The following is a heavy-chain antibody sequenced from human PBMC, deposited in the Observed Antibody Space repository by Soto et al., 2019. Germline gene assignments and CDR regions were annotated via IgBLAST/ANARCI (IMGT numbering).Heavy chain of an antibody. CDR1: GFTFSSYA. V-gene: IGHV3-30-3*01. CDR2: ISYDGSNK. J-gene: IGHJ4*02. CDR3: ARDGGHSAQWLVLNY. Sequence: QVQLVESGGGVVQPGRSLRLSCAASGFTFSSYAMQWVRQAPGKGLEWVAVISYDGSNKYYADSVKGRFTISRDNSKNTLYLQMNSLRAEDTAVYYCARDGGHSAQWLVLNYWGQGTLVTVSS. D-gene: IGHD6-19*01.